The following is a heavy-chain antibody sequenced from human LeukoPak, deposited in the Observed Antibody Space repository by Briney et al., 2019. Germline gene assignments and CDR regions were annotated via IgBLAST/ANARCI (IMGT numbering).Heavy chain of an antibody. CDR2: ISRNSGSI. V-gene: IGHV3-9*01. J-gene: IGHJ4*02. CDR1: GFTFDDYA. D-gene: IGHD3-22*01. Sequence: GGSLRLSCAASGFTFDDYAMHWVRQAPGKGLEWVSGISRNSGSIGYADSVKGRFTISRDNAKNSLYLQMNSLRAEDTALYYCAKDGSGYYDSSGYPHYFDYWGQGTLVTVSS. CDR3: AKDGSGYYDSSGYPHYFDY.